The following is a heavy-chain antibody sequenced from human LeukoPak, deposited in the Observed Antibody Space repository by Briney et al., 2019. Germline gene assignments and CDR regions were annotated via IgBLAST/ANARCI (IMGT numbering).Heavy chain of an antibody. J-gene: IGHJ4*02. V-gene: IGHV3-48*01. D-gene: IGHD1-1*01. CDR3: VKKGQADDDGKPD. CDR2: ISSSSSTI. CDR1: GFTFSSSW. Sequence: GGSLRLSCAASGFTFSSSWMHWVRQAPGKGLEWVSYISSSSSTIYYADSVKGRFTISRDNSKNTLYLQMNNLRADDTAVYYCVKKGQADDDGKPDWGQGTLVTVSS.